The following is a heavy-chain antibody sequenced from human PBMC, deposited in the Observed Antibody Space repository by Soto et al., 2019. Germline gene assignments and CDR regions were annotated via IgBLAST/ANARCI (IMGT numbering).Heavy chain of an antibody. Sequence: PSETLSLTCTVSGGSISSGGYYWSWIRQHPGKGMEWIGYINYSGSTYYNPSLKSRVTISVDTSKNQFSLKLSSVTAADTAVYYCARVVAATHYYYYYMDVWGKGTTVTVSS. V-gene: IGHV4-31*03. CDR3: ARVVAATHYYYYYMDV. D-gene: IGHD2-15*01. CDR1: GGSISSGGYY. CDR2: INYSGST. J-gene: IGHJ6*03.